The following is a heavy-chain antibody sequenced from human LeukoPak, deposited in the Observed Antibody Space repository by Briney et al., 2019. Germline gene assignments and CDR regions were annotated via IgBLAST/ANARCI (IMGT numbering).Heavy chain of an antibody. D-gene: IGHD2-15*01. Sequence: GGSLRLSCAASGFTFSSYAMSWVRQAPGKGLEWVSAISGSGGSTYYADSAKGRFTISRDNSKSTLFLQTNSLRAEDTAVYFCTRDSALLGVAFDLWGQGTVVTVSS. CDR3: TRDSALLGVAFDL. CDR1: GFTFSSYA. J-gene: IGHJ3*01. V-gene: IGHV3-23*01. CDR2: ISGSGGST.